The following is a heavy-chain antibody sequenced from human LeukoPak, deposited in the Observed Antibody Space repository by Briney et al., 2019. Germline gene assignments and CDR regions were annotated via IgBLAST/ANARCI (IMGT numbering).Heavy chain of an antibody. CDR1: GFTFSSYA. CDR2: ISGSGGST. V-gene: IGHV3-23*01. J-gene: IGHJ4*02. Sequence: PGGSLRLSCAASGFTFSSYAMSWVRQAPGKGLGWVSAISGSGGSTYYADSVKGRFTISRDNSKNTLYLQMNSLRAEDTAVYYCAKQNYYDSSGYVDYWGQGTLVTVSS. CDR3: AKQNYYDSSGYVDY. D-gene: IGHD3-22*01.